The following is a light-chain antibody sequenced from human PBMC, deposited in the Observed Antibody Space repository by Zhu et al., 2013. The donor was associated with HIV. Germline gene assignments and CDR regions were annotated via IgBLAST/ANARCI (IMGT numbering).Light chain of an antibody. CDR3: LNYNTAATWT. V-gene: IGKV1-39*01. J-gene: IGKJ1*01. CDR2: AAS. CDR1: QTISTY. Sequence: DIQLTQSPSSLSASVGDKVTITCRASQTISTYLNWYQQKPGKAPSLLIYAASTLQNGVPSRFSGSGSGTDFALTISSLQPEDVATYYCLNYNTAATWTFGPGTRVDIK.